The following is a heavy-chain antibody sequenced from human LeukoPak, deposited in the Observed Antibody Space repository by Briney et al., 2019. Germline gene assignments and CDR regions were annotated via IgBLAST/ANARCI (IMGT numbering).Heavy chain of an antibody. J-gene: IGHJ4*02. D-gene: IGHD2-8*02. V-gene: IGHV6-1*01. Sequence: SQTLSLTCAISGDTVSSNSANWNWIRQSPSRGLEWLGRAYYRSKWYSDYAVSVKSRITITPDTSKNQFSLQLNSVTPEDTAVYYCARDRTGGPLFDNWGQGTLVTVSS. CDR2: AYYRSKWYS. CDR1: GDTVSSNSAN. CDR3: ARDRTGGPLFDN.